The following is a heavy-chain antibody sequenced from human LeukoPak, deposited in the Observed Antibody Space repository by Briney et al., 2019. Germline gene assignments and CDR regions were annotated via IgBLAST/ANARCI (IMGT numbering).Heavy chain of an antibody. CDR3: AIGSYGMDV. J-gene: IGHJ6*02. Sequence: GGSLRLSCAASGFTFTNYGMHWVRQAPGKGLEWVAVIWYDGGQKYYADSVKGRFTISRDNTKNTLYLQMNSLRAEDTAVYYCAIGSYGMDVWGQGTTVTVSS. CDR1: GFTFTNYG. V-gene: IGHV3-33*01. CDR2: IWYDGGQK.